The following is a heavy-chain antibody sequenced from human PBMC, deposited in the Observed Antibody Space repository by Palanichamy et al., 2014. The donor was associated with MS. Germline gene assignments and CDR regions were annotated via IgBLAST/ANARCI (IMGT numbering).Heavy chain of an antibody. D-gene: IGHD6-19*01. Sequence: EWVPSISNTGGSTLYADSVKGRFTISRDNSKNTLYLQMNSLRVEDTAVYYCATSLIAVAHHPLLQRASYYMDVWGEGTTVTVSS. J-gene: IGHJ6*03. CDR2: ISNTGGST. CDR3: ATSLIAVAHHPLLQRASYYMDV. V-gene: IGHV3-23*01.